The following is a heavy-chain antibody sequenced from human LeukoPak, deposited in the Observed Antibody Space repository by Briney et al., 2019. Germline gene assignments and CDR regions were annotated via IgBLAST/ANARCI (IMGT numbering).Heavy chain of an antibody. V-gene: IGHV5-51*01. CDR3: ASCIAAAGSGLDY. J-gene: IGHJ4*02. CDR1: GYSFTSYW. CDR2: IYPGDSDT. D-gene: IGHD6-13*01. Sequence: GESLKIFCKGSGYSFTSYWIGWVRQMPGKGLEWMGIIYPGDSDTRYSPSFQGQVTISADKSISTAYLQWSSLKASDTAMYYCASCIAAAGSGLDYWGQGTLVTVSS.